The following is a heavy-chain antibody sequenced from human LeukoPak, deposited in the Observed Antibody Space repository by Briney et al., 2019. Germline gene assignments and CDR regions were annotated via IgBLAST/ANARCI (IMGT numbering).Heavy chain of an antibody. V-gene: IGHV3-30*03. CDR2: ISYDGSNK. CDR1: GFMFSSYG. J-gene: IGHJ6*02. Sequence: GGSLRLSCAVSGFMFSSYGMHWVRQAPGKGLEWVAIISYDGSNKYYADSVKGRFTISRDNSKNTLSLEMNSLRAEDTAVYYCARWGNYKVMDVWGQGTTVTVSS. D-gene: IGHD1-7*01. CDR3: ARWGNYKVMDV.